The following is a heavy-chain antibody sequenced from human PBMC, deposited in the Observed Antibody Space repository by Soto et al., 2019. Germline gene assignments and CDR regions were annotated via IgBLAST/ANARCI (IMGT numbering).Heavy chain of an antibody. CDR2: ISANGDTI. Sequence: PGGSLRLSCVASGFTVDDYAMHWVRQAPGKGLEWVSGISANGDTIDYADSVKGRFTISRDNAMNSLFLQMNSLRPEDTALYYCAKDMKWGGMTTIHYFDSWGQGTQVTVSS. D-gene: IGHD4-17*01. J-gene: IGHJ4*02. CDR3: AKDMKWGGMTTIHYFDS. CDR1: GFTVDDYA. V-gene: IGHV3-9*01.